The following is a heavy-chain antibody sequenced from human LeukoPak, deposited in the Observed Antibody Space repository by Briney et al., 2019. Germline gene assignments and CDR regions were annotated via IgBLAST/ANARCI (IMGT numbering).Heavy chain of an antibody. J-gene: IGHJ4*02. D-gene: IGHD6-19*01. Sequence: ASVKVSCKASGYTFTSYDINWVRQATGQGLEWMGWMNPNSGNTGYAQKFQGRVTMTRNTSISTAYMELSSLRSEDTALYYCAKEGREWLVLDYWGQGTLVTVSS. CDR3: AKEGREWLVLDY. CDR2: MNPNSGNT. CDR1: GYTFTSYD. V-gene: IGHV1-8*01.